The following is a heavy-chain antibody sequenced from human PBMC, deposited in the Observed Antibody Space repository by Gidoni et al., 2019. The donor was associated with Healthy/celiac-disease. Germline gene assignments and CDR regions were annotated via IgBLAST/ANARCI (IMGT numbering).Heavy chain of an antibody. Sequence: EVKLVESGGGLVQPGGSLRLSCAASGFTFSSYAMSWVRQAPGKGLEWVSAISGSGGSTYYADSVKGRFTISRDNSKNTLYLQMNSLRAEDTAVYYCATTITMVRGVMRGNWGQGTMVTVSS. CDR3: ATTITMVRGVMRGN. CDR1: GFTFSSYA. D-gene: IGHD3-10*01. J-gene: IGHJ3*01. CDR2: ISGSGGST. V-gene: IGHV3-23*04.